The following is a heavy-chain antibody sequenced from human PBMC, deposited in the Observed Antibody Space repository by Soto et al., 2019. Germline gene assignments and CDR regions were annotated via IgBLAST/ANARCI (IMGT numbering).Heavy chain of an antibody. CDR1: GGSLSNYG. CDR3: ARGDATKIVVTTYYAMDV. V-gene: IGHV1-69*13. D-gene: IGHD3-9*01. Sequence: GASVKVSCKASGGSLSNYGICWVRQAPGQGLEWMGGIIPVFGTANYAQKFQGRVTITADESTSIVYMDVTSLRSEDTAVYYCARGDATKIVVTTYYAMDVWGQGTTVTVSS. J-gene: IGHJ6*02. CDR2: IIPVFGTA.